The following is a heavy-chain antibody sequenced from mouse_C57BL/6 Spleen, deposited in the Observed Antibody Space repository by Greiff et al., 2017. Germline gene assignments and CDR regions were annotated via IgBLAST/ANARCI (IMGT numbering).Heavy chain of an antibody. J-gene: IGHJ1*03. D-gene: IGHD2-4*01. CDR2: INYDGSSN. V-gene: IGHV5-16*01. Sequence: EVQVVESEGGLVQPGSSMKLSCTASGFTFSDYYMAWVRQVPEKGLEWVANINYDGSSNYYLDSLKSRFIISKDNAKNILYLQMSSLKSEDTATYYCARDHDYAWYFDVWGTGTTVTVSS. CDR3: ARDHDYAWYFDV. CDR1: GFTFSDYY.